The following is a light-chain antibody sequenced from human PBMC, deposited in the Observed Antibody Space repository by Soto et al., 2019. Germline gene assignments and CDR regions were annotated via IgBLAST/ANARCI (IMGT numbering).Light chain of an antibody. CDR1: QSVSSN. CDR2: GAS. V-gene: IGKV3-20*01. CDR3: QQYGSSLIT. Sequence: EIGMTQSPATLSVSPRERATLSCRASQSVSSNLAWYQQKPGQPPRLLMYGASSRATGIPDRFSGSGSGTDFTLTISRLEPEDFAMYYCQQYGSSLITFGQGTRLENK. J-gene: IGKJ5*01.